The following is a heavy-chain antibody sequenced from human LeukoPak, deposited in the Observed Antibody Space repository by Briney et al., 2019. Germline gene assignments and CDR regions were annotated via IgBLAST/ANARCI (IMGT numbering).Heavy chain of an antibody. CDR3: ARGNYNILAGPGNPNWCLP. V-gene: IGHV1-8*01. Sequence: ASVKVSCKASGYTFTSYDINWVRQATGQGLEWMGWMNPNSGNTGYAQKFQGRVTMTRNTSISTAYMELSSLRSEDTAVYYCARGNYNILAGPGNPNWCLPWGQGTLVSVSS. CDR2: MNPNSGNT. J-gene: IGHJ5*02. D-gene: IGHD3-9*01. CDR1: GYTFTSYD.